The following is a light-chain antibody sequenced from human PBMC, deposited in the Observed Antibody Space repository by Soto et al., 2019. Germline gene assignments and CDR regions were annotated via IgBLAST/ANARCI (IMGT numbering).Light chain of an antibody. J-gene: IGKJ5*01. CDR3: QQYNSWTLIS. Sequence: ELMMTQSPATLSVSPGERATLSCRASQSISGNIAWYQQKPGQAPRLLIYAASIRASGFPARFSGTGFGREFTLSISSLQSEDSAVYYCQQYNSWTLISFGQGTRLEIK. V-gene: IGKV3-15*01. CDR2: AAS. CDR1: QSISGN.